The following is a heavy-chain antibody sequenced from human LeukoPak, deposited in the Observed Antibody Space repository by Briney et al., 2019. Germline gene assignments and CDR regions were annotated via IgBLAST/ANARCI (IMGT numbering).Heavy chain of an antibody. CDR1: GGTFSSYA. CDR2: IIPILGIA. V-gene: IGHV1-69*04. Sequence: GSSVKVSCKASGGTFSSYAISWVRQAPGQGLEWMGRIIPILGIANYAQKFQGRVTITADKSTSTAYMELSSLRSEDTAVYYCARAPLGLPFDYWGQGSLVTVSS. CDR3: ARAPLGLPFDY. J-gene: IGHJ4*02.